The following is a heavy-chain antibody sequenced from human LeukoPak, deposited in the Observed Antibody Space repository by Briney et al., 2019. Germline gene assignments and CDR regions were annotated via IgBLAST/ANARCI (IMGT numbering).Heavy chain of an antibody. CDR3: ARVGDHYYYGMDV. D-gene: IGHD3-16*01. J-gene: IGHJ6*02. Sequence: SETLSLTCAVYGGSFSGYHWNWIRQHPGKGLEWIGYIYYSGSTYYNPSLKSRVTISVDTSKNQFSLKLSSVTAADTAVYYCARVGDHYYYGMDVWGQGTTVTVSS. CDR2: IYYSGST. CDR1: GGSFSGYH. V-gene: IGHV4-31*11.